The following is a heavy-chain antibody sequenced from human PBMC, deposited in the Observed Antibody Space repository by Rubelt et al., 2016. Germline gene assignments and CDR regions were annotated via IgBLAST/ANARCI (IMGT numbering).Heavy chain of an antibody. Sequence: QVQLVQSGAEVKKPGSSVKVSCKASGGTFSSYAISWVRQAPGQGLEWMGGIIPIFGTANYAQKFQGRVTITADKSTSTAYMELSSLRSEDTAVYYCARALTRTLTTDPYHFDYWGQGTLVTVSS. D-gene: IGHD4-17*01. CDR3: ARALTRTLTTDPYHFDY. V-gene: IGHV1-69*06. CDR2: IIPIFGTA. CDR1: GGTFSSYA. J-gene: IGHJ4*02.